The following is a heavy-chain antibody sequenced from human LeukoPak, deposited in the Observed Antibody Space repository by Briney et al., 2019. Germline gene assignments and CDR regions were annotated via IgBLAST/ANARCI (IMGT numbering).Heavy chain of an antibody. Sequence: GRSLRLSCAASGFTFSSYAMHWVRQAPGKGLEWVAVISYDGSNKYYADSVKGRFTISRDNSKNTLYLQMNSLRAEDTAVYYCARSHRSSSWYYFQHWGQGTLVTVSS. J-gene: IGHJ1*01. V-gene: IGHV3-30-3*01. D-gene: IGHD6-13*01. CDR3: ARSHRSSSWYYFQH. CDR2: ISYDGSNK. CDR1: GFTFSSYA.